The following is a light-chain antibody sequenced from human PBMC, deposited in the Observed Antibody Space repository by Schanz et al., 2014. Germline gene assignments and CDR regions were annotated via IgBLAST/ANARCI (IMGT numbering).Light chain of an antibody. V-gene: IGKV1-5*01. CDR2: DAS. CDR1: QSINTW. J-gene: IGKJ2*01. Sequence: DIQMTQSPSTLSASVGDRVTITCRASQSINTWLAWYQQKPGKAPKVLIYDASILESGVPSRFSGSGSGTEFTLTISSLQPDDFATYYCQQYSSHPYTFGQGTKLEIK. CDR3: QQYSSHPYT.